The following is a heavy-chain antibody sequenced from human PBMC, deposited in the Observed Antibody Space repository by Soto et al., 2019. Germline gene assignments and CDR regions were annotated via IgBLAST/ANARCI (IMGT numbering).Heavy chain of an antibody. Sequence: PSETLCLTCPVAGGPISSGDYYWSWIRQPPGKGLEWIGYIYYSGSTYYNPSLKSRVTISVDTSKNQFSLKLSSVTAADTAVYYCARTYGDYAVQGRKEHRLDYWGQGTLVTVSS. V-gene: IGHV4-30-4*01. CDR3: ARTYGDYAVQGRKEHRLDY. D-gene: IGHD4-17*01. CDR2: IYYSGST. J-gene: IGHJ4*02. CDR1: GGPISSGDYY.